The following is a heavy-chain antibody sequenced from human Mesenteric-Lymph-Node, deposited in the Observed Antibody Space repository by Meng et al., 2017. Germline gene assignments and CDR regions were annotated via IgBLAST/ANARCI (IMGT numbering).Heavy chain of an antibody. CDR2: ISYDGSNK. J-gene: IGHJ4*02. Sequence: GESLKISCAASGFTFSSYAMHWVRQAPGKGLEWVAVISYDGSNKYYADSVKGRFTISRDNAKNSLYLQMNSLRAEDMALYYCAKDLGSYYSSGYDQWGQGTLVTVSS. CDR1: GFTFSSYA. D-gene: IGHD3-22*01. CDR3: AKDLGSYYSSGYDQ. V-gene: IGHV3-30*01.